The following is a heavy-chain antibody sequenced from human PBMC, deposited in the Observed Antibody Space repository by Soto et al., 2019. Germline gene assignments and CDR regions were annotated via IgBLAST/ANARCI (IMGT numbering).Heavy chain of an antibody. CDR2: ISYDGRNK. CDR1: GFTFSSYA. CDR3: ARETDGMDV. V-gene: IGHV3-30*04. J-gene: IGHJ6*02. Sequence: QVQLVESGRGVVQPGRSLRLSCAASGFTFSSYAMHWVRQAPGKGLEWAAVISYDGRNKYYADSVKGRFTISRDNSKNTLYLQMNSLRADDTAVYYCARETDGMDVWGQGTTVTVSS.